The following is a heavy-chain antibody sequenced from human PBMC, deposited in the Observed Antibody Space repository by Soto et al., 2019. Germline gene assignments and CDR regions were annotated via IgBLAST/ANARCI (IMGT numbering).Heavy chain of an antibody. CDR3: ESGALTIFGGVPGYYFDY. V-gene: IGHV1-69*06. D-gene: IGHD3-3*01. CDR2: IIPIFGTA. Sequence: ASVKVSCKASGGTFSSYAISWVRQAPGQGLEWMRGIIPIFGTANYAHKFQGRVTITADNSTTTAYMVMSSQPSEDTAVYYCESGALTIFGGVPGYYFDYWGQGTLVTVSS. J-gene: IGHJ4*02. CDR1: GGTFSSYA.